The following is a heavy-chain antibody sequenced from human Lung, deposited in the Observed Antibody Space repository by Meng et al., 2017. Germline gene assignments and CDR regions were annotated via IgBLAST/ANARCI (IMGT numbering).Heavy chain of an antibody. J-gene: IGHJ5*02. CDR3: VRGGAGTLFDP. CDR2: MNPNSGNT. D-gene: IGHD1-7*01. CDR1: GYTFTTYD. V-gene: IGHV1-8*01. Sequence: QVQLVQSGAEWKKPGASVKVSCKASGYTFTTYDINWVRQTTGQGLEWMGWMNPNSGNTGYAQRFQGRVTMTSNTSISTAYIELSSLRSEDTAVYYCVRGGAGTLFDPWGQGTLVTVSS.